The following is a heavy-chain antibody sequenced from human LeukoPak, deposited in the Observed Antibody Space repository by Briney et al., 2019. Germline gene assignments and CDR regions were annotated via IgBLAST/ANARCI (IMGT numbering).Heavy chain of an antibody. CDR1: GYSFTDYW. Sequence: GESLKISCKASGYSFTDYWIGWVRQMPGKGLEWIGMIYPGDCDTRYSPSFHGQITISADNSISTAYLQWSSLRASDTAIYHCARRGSGGYYYVYDYWGQGTLVTVSS. J-gene: IGHJ4*02. CDR2: IYPGDCDT. V-gene: IGHV5-51*01. D-gene: IGHD3-22*01. CDR3: ARRGSGGYYYVYDY.